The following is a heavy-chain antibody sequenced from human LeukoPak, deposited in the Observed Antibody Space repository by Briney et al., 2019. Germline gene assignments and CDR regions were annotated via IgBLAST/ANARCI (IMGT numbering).Heavy chain of an antibody. CDR2: ISWNSGSI. J-gene: IGHJ4*02. CDR1: GFTFDDYA. CDR3: AKDNYYDSSGYIDY. Sequence: PGXXLRLSCAASGFTFDDYAMHWVRHAPGKGMEWVSGISWNSGSIVYAESVKGRFNISRDKAKNSMYLQMNSLRAEDMALYYCAKDNYYDSSGYIDYGGQGTLVTVSS. D-gene: IGHD3-22*01. V-gene: IGHV3-9*03.